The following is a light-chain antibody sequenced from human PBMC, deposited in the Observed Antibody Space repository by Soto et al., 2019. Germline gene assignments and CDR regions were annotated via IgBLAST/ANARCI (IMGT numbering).Light chain of an antibody. J-gene: IGLJ1*01. CDR2: EVT. V-gene: IGLV2-8*01. Sequence: QSVLTQPPSASGSPGQSVTISCTGTSSDVGGYSSVSWFQQHPGKAPKLIIYEVTKRPSGVPDRFSGSKSGNTASLTVSGLQTEDGADYYCSSYAGTNIFFGTGTKLTVL. CDR1: SSDVGGYSS. CDR3: SSYAGTNIF.